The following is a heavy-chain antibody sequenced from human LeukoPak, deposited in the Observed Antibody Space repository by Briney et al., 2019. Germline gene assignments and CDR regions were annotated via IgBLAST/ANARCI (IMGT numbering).Heavy chain of an antibody. J-gene: IGHJ4*02. CDR2: IYYSGST. CDR1: GGSISSGGYY. Sequence: PSETLSLTCTVSGGSISSGGYYWSWIRQHPGKGLEWIGYIYYSGSTYYNPSLKSRVTISVDTSKNQFSLKLSSVTAADTAVYYCARSQLWPLYYFDYWGQGTLVTVSS. D-gene: IGHD5-18*01. CDR3: ARSQLWPLYYFDY. V-gene: IGHV4-31*03.